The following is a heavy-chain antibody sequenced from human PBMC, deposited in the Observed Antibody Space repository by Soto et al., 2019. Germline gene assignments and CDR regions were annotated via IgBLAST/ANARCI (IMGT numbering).Heavy chain of an antibody. CDR2: ISGSGGST. Sequence: PGGSLRLSCAASGFTFSSYAMSWVRQAPGKGLEWVSAISGSGGSTYYADSVKGRFTISRDNSKNTLYLQMNSLRAEDTAVYYCAKCVAPTMIVFDKAFDIWCQGTMVTVSS. J-gene: IGHJ3*02. V-gene: IGHV3-23*01. CDR1: GFTFSSYA. CDR3: AKCVAPTMIVFDKAFDI. D-gene: IGHD3-22*01.